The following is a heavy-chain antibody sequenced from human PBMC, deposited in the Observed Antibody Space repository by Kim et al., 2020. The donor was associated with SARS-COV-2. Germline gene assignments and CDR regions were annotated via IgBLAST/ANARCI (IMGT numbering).Heavy chain of an antibody. V-gene: IGHV4-39*01. J-gene: IGHJ1*01. CDR1: GGSISSSYY. D-gene: IGHD3-22*01. CDR3: ASPSGYQRPEYFKH. CDR2: IYYSGST. Sequence: SETLSLTCTVSGGSISSSYYWGWIRQPPGKGLEWIGSIYYSGSTYYNPSLKSRVTMSVDTSKNQFSLRLSPVTAADTAVYYCASPSGYQRPEYFKHWGQG.